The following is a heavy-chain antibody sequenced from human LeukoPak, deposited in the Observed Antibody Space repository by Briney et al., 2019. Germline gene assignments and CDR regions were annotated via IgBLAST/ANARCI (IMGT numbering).Heavy chain of an antibody. J-gene: IGHJ2*01. CDR1: GFTFSSYS. CDR2: ISSSSSYI. CDR3: AREIGSDYGGRYFDH. D-gene: IGHD4-17*01. V-gene: IGHV3-21*01. Sequence: GGSLRLSCAASGFTFSSYSMNWVRQAPGKGLEWVSSISSSSSYIYYADSVKGRFTISRDNAKNSLYLQMNSLRAGDTAVYYCAREIGSDYGGRYFDHWGRGTLVTVSS.